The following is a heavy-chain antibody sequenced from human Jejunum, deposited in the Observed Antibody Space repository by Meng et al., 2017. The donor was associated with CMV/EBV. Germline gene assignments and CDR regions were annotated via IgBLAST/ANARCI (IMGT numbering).Heavy chain of an antibody. J-gene: IGHJ5*01. CDR2: IKQDGSAI. Sequence: CAAAGFTFSAYWMSWVRQAPGKGLEWVANIKQDGSAIRYVDPVKGRFTISRDNAKNSLYLQMTSLTGEDTAVHYCATSNAAAGNSWGHGTLVTVSS. D-gene: IGHD6-13*01. CDR3: ATSNAAAGNS. CDR1: GFTFSAYW. V-gene: IGHV3-7*01.